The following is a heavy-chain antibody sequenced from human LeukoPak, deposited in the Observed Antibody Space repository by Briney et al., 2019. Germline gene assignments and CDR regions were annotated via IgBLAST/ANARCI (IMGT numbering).Heavy chain of an antibody. CDR2: ISSSGSTI. D-gene: IGHD3-16*02. Sequence: GGSLRLSCAASGFTFSSYEMNWVRQAPGKGLEWVSYISSSGSTIYYADSVKGRFTISRDNAKNSLYLQMSSLRVEDTAVYYCASSKRGTYRFDAYDIWGQGTMVTVSS. CDR3: ASSKRGTYRFDAYDI. J-gene: IGHJ3*02. V-gene: IGHV3-48*03. CDR1: GFTFSSYE.